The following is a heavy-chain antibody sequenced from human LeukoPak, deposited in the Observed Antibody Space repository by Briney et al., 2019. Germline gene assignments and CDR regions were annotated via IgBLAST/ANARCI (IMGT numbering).Heavy chain of an antibody. CDR3: ARVGSSWPHYYFDY. Sequence: SETLSLTCTVSGASINFISYYWGWIRQPPGKGLEWIGNVFSSGSTYYNPSLKSRVTISIDTSKNQFSLKLSSVTAADTAVYYCARVGSSWPHYYFDYWGLGTLVTVSS. CDR1: GASINFISYY. J-gene: IGHJ4*02. V-gene: IGHV4-39*07. CDR2: VFSSGST. D-gene: IGHD6-13*01.